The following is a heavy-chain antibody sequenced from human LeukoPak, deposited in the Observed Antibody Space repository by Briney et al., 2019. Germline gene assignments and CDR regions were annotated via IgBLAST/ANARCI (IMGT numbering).Heavy chain of an antibody. CDR1: GFTFSSYW. Sequence: GGSLRLSCAASGFTFSSYWMSWVRQAPGKGLEWVANIKQDGSEKYYVDSVKGRFTISRDNAKNSLCLQMNSLRAEDTAVYYCARAGSPHYYYMDVWGKGTTVTVSS. CDR3: ARAGSPHYYYMDV. V-gene: IGHV3-7*01. D-gene: IGHD1-26*01. CDR2: IKQDGSEK. J-gene: IGHJ6*03.